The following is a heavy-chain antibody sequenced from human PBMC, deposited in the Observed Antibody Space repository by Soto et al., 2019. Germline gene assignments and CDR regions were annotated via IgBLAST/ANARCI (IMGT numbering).Heavy chain of an antibody. CDR3: ARDRPSHTAMVGIGS. V-gene: IGHV1-69*01. J-gene: IGHJ4*02. CDR2: IIPIFGTA. D-gene: IGHD5-18*01. Sequence: VQLLESGAEVKKPGSSVKVSCKASGGTFSSYAISWVRQAPGQGLEWMGGIIPIFGTANYAQKFQGRVTITADESTSTAYMELSSLRSEDTAVYYCARDRPSHTAMVGIGSWGQGTLVTVSS. CDR1: GGTFSSYA.